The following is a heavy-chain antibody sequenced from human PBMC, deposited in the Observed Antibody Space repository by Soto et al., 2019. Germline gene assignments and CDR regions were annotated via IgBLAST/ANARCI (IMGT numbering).Heavy chain of an antibody. V-gene: IGHV4-39*01. CDR2: IYYSGST. Sequence: ASETLSPTCTFSCGAIISSSYYWGRIRQPPGKGLGWIGSIYYSGSTDYNPSLKNRVTISVDTSKNQFSLKLSSVTAADTAVSYCARRDGFYGSGSYYPYYYYGMDVWGQGTRSPSP. CDR3: ARRDGFYGSGSYYPYYYYGMDV. J-gene: IGHJ6*02. CDR1: CGAIISSSYY. D-gene: IGHD3-10*01.